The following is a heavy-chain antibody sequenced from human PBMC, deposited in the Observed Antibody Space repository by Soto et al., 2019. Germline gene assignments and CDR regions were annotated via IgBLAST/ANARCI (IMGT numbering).Heavy chain of an antibody. Sequence: ASVKVSCKASGYTFTSYAMHWVRQAPGQRLEWMGWINAGNGNTKYSQKFQGRVTITRDTSASTAYMELSSLRSEDTAVYYCAGERITIFGVAPDGMDVWGQGTTVTV. CDR2: INAGNGNT. V-gene: IGHV1-3*01. D-gene: IGHD3-3*01. CDR1: GYTFTSYA. CDR3: AGERITIFGVAPDGMDV. J-gene: IGHJ6*02.